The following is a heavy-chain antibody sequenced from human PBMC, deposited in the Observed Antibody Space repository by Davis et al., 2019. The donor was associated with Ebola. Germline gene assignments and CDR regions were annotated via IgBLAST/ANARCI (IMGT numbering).Heavy chain of an antibody. CDR2: ISAYNGNT. J-gene: IGHJ5*02. CDR3: AREGCSGGSCYGWFDP. Sequence: ASVKVSCKASGYTSPSYGISWVRHAPGQGLEWMGWISAYNGNTNYAQKLQGRVTMTTDTSTSTAYMELRSLRSDDTAVYYCAREGCSGGSCYGWFDPWGQGTLVTVSS. D-gene: IGHD2-15*01. V-gene: IGHV1-18*01. CDR1: GYTSPSYG.